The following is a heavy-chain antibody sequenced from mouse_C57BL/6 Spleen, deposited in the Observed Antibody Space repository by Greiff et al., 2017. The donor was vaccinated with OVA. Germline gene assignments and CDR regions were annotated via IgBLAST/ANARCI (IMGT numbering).Heavy chain of an antibody. CDR1: GFTFSSYA. J-gene: IGHJ1*03. D-gene: IGHD1-1*01. V-gene: IGHV5-9-1*02. CDR2: ISSGGDYI. CDR3: TRSVARELYWYFDV. Sequence: EVMLVESGEGLVKPGGSLKLSCAASGFTFSSYAMSWVRQTPEKRLEWVAYISSGGDYIYYADTVKGRFTISRDNARNTLYLQMSSLKSEDTAMYYCTRSVARELYWYFDVWGTGTTVTVSS.